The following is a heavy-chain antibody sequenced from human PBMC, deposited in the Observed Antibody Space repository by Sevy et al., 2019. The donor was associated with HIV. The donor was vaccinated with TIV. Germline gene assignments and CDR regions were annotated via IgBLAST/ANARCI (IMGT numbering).Heavy chain of an antibody. D-gene: IGHD1-26*01. CDR2: ISGSGGST. Sequence: GGSLRLSCAASGFTFSSYAMSWVRQAPGKGLEWVSAISGSGGSTYYADSVKGRFTISRDNSKNTLYLQMNSLRAEDTAVYYCAKPRGGYGSRRWEPDAFDIWGQGTMVTVSS. CDR3: AKPRGGYGSRRWEPDAFDI. V-gene: IGHV3-23*01. J-gene: IGHJ3*02. CDR1: GFTFSSYA.